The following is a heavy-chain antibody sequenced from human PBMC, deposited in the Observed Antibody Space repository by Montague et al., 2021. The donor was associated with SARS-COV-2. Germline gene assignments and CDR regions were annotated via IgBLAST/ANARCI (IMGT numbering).Heavy chain of an antibody. CDR2: IYYSGST. D-gene: IGHD4-17*01. CDR1: GGSISSYY. V-gene: IGHV4-59*01. J-gene: IGHJ3*02. CDR3: ARVYRSELLVTVPAFDI. Sequence: SETLSLTCTVSGGSISSYYWSWIRQPPGKGLEWIWYIYYSGSTNYNPSLKIRVTISVDTSKNQFSLKLSSVTAADTAVYYCARVYRSELLVTVPAFDIWGQGTTVTVSS.